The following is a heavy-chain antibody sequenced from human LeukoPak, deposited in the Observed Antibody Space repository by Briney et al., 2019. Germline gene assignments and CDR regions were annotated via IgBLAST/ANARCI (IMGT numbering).Heavy chain of an antibody. CDR3: ARPVGAPPDNWFDP. CDR2: ISAYNGNT. D-gene: IGHD1-26*01. CDR1: GYTFTSYG. Sequence: GASVKVSCKASGYTFTSYGISWVRQAPGQGLEWMGWISAYNGNTNYAQKLQGRVTMTTDTSTSTAYMELRSLRSDDTAVYYCARPVGAPPDNWFDPWGQGTLVAVSS. J-gene: IGHJ5*02. V-gene: IGHV1-18*01.